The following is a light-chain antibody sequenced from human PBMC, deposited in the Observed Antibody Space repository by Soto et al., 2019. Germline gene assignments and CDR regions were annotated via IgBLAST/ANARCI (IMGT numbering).Light chain of an antibody. V-gene: IGLV1-47*02. Sequence: QSVVPQPPSASGTPGQSVTLSCSGSSSNIATYYVDWYQHLPGTAPKLPIYSDSQRPSGVPDRFSASKSGAAASLVISGHRAEDEADYYCASWDARRSGWVFGGGTKLTVL. CDR1: SSNIATYY. CDR3: ASWDARRSGWV. J-gene: IGLJ3*02. CDR2: SDS.